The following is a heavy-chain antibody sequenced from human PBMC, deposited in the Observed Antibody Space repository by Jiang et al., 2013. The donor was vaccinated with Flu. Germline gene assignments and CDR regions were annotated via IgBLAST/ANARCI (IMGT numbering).Heavy chain of an antibody. CDR1: GYTFTGYY. V-gene: IGHV1-2*02. CDR2: INPNSGGT. D-gene: IGHD2-15*01. CDR3: ANTWGYCSGGSCYALDY. J-gene: IGHJ4*02. Sequence: GAEVKKPGASVKVSCKASGYTFTGYYMHWVRQAPGQGLEWMGWINPNSGGTNYAQKFQGRVTMTRDTSISTAYMELSRLRSDDTAVYYCANTWGYCSGGSCYALDYWGQGTLVTVSS.